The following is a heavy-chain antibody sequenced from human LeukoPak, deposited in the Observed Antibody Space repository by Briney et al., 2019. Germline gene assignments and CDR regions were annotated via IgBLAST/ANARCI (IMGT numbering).Heavy chain of an antibody. J-gene: IGHJ4*02. Sequence: SETLSLTCTVSGGSISSSSYYWGWIRQPPGKGLEWIGSIYYSGSTYYNPSLKSRVTISVDTSKNQFSLKLSSVTAADTAVYYCARPVPAAYFDYWGQGTLVTVSS. CDR1: GGSISSSSYY. V-gene: IGHV4-39*07. CDR2: IYYSGST. CDR3: ARPVPAAYFDY. D-gene: IGHD2-2*01.